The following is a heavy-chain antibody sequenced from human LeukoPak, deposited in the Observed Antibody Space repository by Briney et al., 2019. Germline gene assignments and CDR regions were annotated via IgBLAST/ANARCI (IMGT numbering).Heavy chain of an antibody. CDR2: ISSNGGST. J-gene: IGHJ4*02. CDR1: GFTFSSYA. V-gene: IGHV3-64*01. Sequence: GGSPRLSCAASGFTFSSYAMHWVRQAPGKGLEYVSAISSNGGSTYYANSVKGRFTISRDNSKNTLYLQMGSLRAEDMAVYYCARGQAGLFDYWGQGTLVTVSS. D-gene: IGHD6-19*01. CDR3: ARGQAGLFDY.